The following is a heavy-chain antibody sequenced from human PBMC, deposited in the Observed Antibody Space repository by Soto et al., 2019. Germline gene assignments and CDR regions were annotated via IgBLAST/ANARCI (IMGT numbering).Heavy chain of an antibody. CDR1: GGSISSYY. J-gene: IGHJ4*02. V-gene: IGHV4-59*12. CDR2: IYYSGST. Sequence: SQTLSLTCTVSGGSISSYYWSWIRQPPGKGLEWIGDIYYSGSTNYNPSLKSRVTISVDTSKNQFSLKLSSVTAADTAVYYCARRDCSGGSCFFNCGQGTLVTVSS. D-gene: IGHD2-15*01. CDR3: ARRDCSGGSCFFN.